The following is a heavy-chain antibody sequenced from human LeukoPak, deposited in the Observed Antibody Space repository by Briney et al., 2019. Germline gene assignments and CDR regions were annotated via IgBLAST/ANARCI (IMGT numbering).Heavy chain of an antibody. V-gene: IGHV3-33*01. J-gene: IGHJ6*02. CDR1: GFTFSSYG. CDR2: IWYDGSNK. CDR3: AREKRAVAGYYYYGMDA. Sequence: GGSLRLSCAASGFTFSSYGMHWVRQAPGKGLEWVAVIWYDGSNKYYADSVKGRFTISRDNSKNTLYLQMNSLRAEDTAVYYCAREKRAVAGYYYYGMDAWGQGTTVTVSS. D-gene: IGHD6-19*01.